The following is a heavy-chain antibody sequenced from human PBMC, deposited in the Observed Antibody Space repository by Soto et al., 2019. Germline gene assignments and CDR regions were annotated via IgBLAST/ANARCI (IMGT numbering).Heavy chain of an antibody. CDR2: ISYDGSDK. CDR3: AKDRGRIADNWFDP. V-gene: IGHV3-30*18. CDR1: GFTFTNYG. D-gene: IGHD6-13*01. J-gene: IGHJ5*02. Sequence: QVQLVESGGGVVQPGRSLRLSCAASGFTFTNYGMHWVRQAPGKGLEWVAVISYDGSDKYYPDSVKGRFTISRDNSKNTLYLRMNNLRAEDTAVYYCAKDRGRIADNWFDPWGQGTLVTVSS.